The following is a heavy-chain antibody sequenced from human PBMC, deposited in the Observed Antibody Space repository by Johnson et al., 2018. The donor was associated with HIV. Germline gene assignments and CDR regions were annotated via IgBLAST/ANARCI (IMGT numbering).Heavy chain of an antibody. Sequence: QVQLVESGGGLVQPGGSLRLSCAASGFTVSSNYMTWVRQAPGKGLEWVAVISYDGSNKYYADSVKGRFTISRDNSKNTLYLQMNSLRAEDTALYYCAKDQWMFDIWGQGTMVTVSS. D-gene: IGHD3-10*02. CDR2: ISYDGSNK. CDR3: AKDQWMFDI. CDR1: GFTVSSNY. J-gene: IGHJ3*02. V-gene: IGHV3-30*18.